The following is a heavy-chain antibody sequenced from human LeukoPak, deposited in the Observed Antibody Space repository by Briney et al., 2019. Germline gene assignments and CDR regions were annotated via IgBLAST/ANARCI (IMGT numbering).Heavy chain of an antibody. CDR1: GYTFNTYG. V-gene: IGHV1-18*01. D-gene: IGHD3-22*01. CDR2: ISPYNGNT. CDR3: ARGPHERSGYPDD. Sequence: EASVKVSCKPYGYTFNTYGITWVRQAPGQGLEWMGWISPYNGNTNYAQKFQGGVTLTTDTSTSTAYMELRSLRSDDTAVYYCARGPHERSGYPDDWGQGTLVTVSS. J-gene: IGHJ4*02.